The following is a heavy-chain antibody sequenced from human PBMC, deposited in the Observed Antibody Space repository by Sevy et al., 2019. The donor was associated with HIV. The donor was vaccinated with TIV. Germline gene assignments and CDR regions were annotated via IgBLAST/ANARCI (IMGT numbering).Heavy chain of an antibody. V-gene: IGHV1-8*01. Sequence: ASVKVSCKASGYTFTSYDINWVRQATGQGLEWMGWMNPNSGNTGYAQKFQGRVTMTRNTSIGTAYMELSSLRSEDTAVYYCARTIAVAGTDFDYWGQGTLVTVSS. CDR2: MNPNSGNT. D-gene: IGHD6-19*01. CDR3: ARTIAVAGTDFDY. J-gene: IGHJ4*02. CDR1: GYTFTSYD.